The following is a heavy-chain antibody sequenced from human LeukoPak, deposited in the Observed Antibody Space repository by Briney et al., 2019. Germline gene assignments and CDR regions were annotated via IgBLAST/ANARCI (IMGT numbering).Heavy chain of an antibody. CDR3: ARERYGSGSYTLAFRRRNHDAFDI. J-gene: IGHJ3*02. CDR2: INPIFGTA. V-gene: IGHV1-69*05. CDR1: GGTFSSYA. D-gene: IGHD3-10*01. Sequence: SVKVSCKASGGTFSSYAISWVRQAPGQGLEWMGGINPIFGTANHAQKFQGRVTITTDESTSTAYMELSSLRSEDTAVYYCARERYGSGSYTLAFRRRNHDAFDIWGQGTMVTVSS.